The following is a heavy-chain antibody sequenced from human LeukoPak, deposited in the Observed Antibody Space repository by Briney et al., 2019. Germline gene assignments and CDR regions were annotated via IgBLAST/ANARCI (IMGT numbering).Heavy chain of an antibody. CDR3: ARVNYDFWSGYYVGHYFDY. CDR2: INHSGST. D-gene: IGHD3-3*01. Sequence: SETLSLTCAVYGGSFSGYYWSWIRQPPGKGLEWIGEINHSGSTNYNPSLESRVTISVDTSKNQFSLKLSSVTAADTAVYYCARVNYDFWSGYYVGHYFDYWGQGTLVTVSS. CDR1: GGSFSGYY. V-gene: IGHV4-34*01. J-gene: IGHJ4*02.